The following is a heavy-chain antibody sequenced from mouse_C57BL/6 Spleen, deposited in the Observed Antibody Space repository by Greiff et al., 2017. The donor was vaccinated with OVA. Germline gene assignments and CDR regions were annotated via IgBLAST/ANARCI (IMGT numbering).Heavy chain of an antibody. CDR1: GYAFSSSW. D-gene: IGHD3-2*02. V-gene: IGHV1-82*01. J-gene: IGHJ3*01. CDR2: IYPGDGDT. Sequence: QVQLQQSGPELVKPGASVKISCKASGYAFSSSWMNWVKQRPGKGLEWIGRIYPGDGDTNYNGKFKGKATLTADKSSSTAYMQLSSLPSEDSAVYFCARSGSDSSGYVGAWFAYWGQGTLVTVSA. CDR3: ARSGSDSSGYVGAWFAY.